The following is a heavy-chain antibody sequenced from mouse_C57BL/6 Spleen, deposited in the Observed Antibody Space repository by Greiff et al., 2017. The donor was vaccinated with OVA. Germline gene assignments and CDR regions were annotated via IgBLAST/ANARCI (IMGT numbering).Heavy chain of an antibody. V-gene: IGHV1-55*01. CDR2: IYPGSGST. J-gene: IGHJ2*01. Sequence: VQLQQSGAELVKPGASVKMSCKASGYTFTSYWITWVKQRPGQGLEWIGDIYPGSGSTNYNEKFKSKATLTVDTSSSTAYMQLSSLTSEDSAVYCCARRSSGYPYYFDYWGQGTTLTVSS. D-gene: IGHD3-2*02. CDR3: ARRSSGYPYYFDY. CDR1: GYTFTSYW.